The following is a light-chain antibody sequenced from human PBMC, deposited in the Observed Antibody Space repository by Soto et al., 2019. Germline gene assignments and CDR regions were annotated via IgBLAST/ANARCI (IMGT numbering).Light chain of an antibody. V-gene: IGKV3-11*01. CDR2: DAS. CDR3: QQRRSWPPTIT. Sequence: EIVLTQSPATLSLSPGERATLSCRASQSVSTYLAWYQQRPGQAPRLLIYDASSRATDIPPRFSGSGSGTDFTLTISSLGPEDFAVYYCQQRRSWPPTITFGQGTRLDIK. CDR1: QSVSTY. J-gene: IGKJ5*01.